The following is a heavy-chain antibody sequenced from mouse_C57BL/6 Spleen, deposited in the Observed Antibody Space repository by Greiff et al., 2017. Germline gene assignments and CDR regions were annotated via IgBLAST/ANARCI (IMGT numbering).Heavy chain of an antibody. D-gene: IGHD1-1*01. CDR2: IYPGDGDT. Sequence: VKLMESGPELVKPGASVKISCKASGYAFSSSWMNWVKQRPGKGLEWIGRIYPGDGDTNYNGKFKGKATLTADKSSSTAYMQLSSLTSEDSAVYFCAGYYYGSDYFDYWGQGTTLTVSS. V-gene: IGHV1-82*01. J-gene: IGHJ2*01. CDR3: AGYYYGSDYFDY. CDR1: GYAFSSSW.